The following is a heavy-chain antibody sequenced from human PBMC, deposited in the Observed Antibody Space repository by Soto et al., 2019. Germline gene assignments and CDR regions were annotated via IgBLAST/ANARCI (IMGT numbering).Heavy chain of an antibody. CDR1: GFTFSSYA. D-gene: IGHD6-13*01. CDR3: AKSRIAAPYYGMDV. V-gene: IGHV3-23*01. CDR2: ISGSGGST. J-gene: IGHJ6*02. Sequence: GGSLRLSCAASGFTFSSYAMSWVRQAPGKGLEWVSAISGSGGSTYYADSVKGRFTISRDNSKNTLYLQMNSLRAEDTAVYYCAKSRIAAPYYGMDVWGQGTTVTVSS.